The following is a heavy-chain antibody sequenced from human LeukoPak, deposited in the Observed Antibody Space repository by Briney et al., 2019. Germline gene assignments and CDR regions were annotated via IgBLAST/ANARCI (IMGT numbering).Heavy chain of an antibody. CDR1: GGSISSRSYY. Sequence: PSETLSLTCTVSGGSISSRSYYWGWLRQPPGRGLEWIGSISYSGSTYYNPSLKSRVTISVDTSKNPFSLTLSSVTAADTAVYNCARLDYDSSGLIDYWGQGTLVTVSS. CDR3: ARLDYDSSGLIDY. V-gene: IGHV4-39*01. CDR2: ISYSGST. D-gene: IGHD3-22*01. J-gene: IGHJ4*02.